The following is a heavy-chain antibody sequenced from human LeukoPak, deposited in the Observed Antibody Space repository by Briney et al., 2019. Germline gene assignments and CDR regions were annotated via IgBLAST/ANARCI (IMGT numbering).Heavy chain of an antibody. V-gene: IGHV3-21*01. Sequence: PGGSLRLSCAASGFTFSSYSMNWVRQAPGKGLEWVSSISSSSSYIYYADSVKGRFTISRDNAKNSLYLQMNSLRAEDTAVYYCARGTKGSSSWYFDCWGQGTLVTVSS. CDR3: ARGTKGSSSWYFDC. CDR1: GFTFSSYS. D-gene: IGHD6-6*01. CDR2: ISSSSSYI. J-gene: IGHJ4*02.